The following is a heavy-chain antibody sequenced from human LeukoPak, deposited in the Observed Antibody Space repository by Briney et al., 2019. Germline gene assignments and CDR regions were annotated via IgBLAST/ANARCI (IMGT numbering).Heavy chain of an antibody. CDR3: ARAIRGYSGYDPPYYYYYYMDV. V-gene: IGHV1-8*03. J-gene: IGHJ6*03. D-gene: IGHD5-12*01. CDR1: GYTFTSYD. Sequence: GASVKVSCKASGYTFTSYDINWVRQATGQGLEWMGWMNPNSGNTGYAQKFQGRVTITRNTSISTAYMELSSLRSEDTAVYYCARAIRGYSGYDPPYYYYYYMDVWGKGTTVTVSS. CDR2: MNPNSGNT.